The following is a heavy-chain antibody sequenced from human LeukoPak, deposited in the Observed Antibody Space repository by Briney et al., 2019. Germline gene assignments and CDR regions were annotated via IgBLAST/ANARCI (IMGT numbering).Heavy chain of an antibody. CDR3: ARFPGGAEYRHYYYMDV. J-gene: IGHJ6*03. CDR2: IYYSDST. V-gene: IGHV4-59*01. Sequence: SETLSLTCTVSGGSINNYFWSWIRQPPGKGLECIAYIYYSDSTNYKPSLKSRVTVSVDTSKNQFSLKLSSVTAADTAVYYCARFPGGAEYRHYYYMDVWGTGTTVTVSS. CDR1: GGSINNYF. D-gene: IGHD1-14*01.